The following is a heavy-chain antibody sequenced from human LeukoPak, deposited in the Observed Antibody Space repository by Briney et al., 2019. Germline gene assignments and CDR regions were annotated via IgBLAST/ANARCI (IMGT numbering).Heavy chain of an antibody. CDR3: ARDPYSGRYGDYYYYYMDV. D-gene: IGHD1-26*01. J-gene: IGHJ6*03. Sequence: SGGSLRLSCAAPRFTFNSYTMNWVRQAPGKGLEWVSSISSSSNYIYYADSVKGRFTISRDNAKNSLYLQMNSLRAEDTAVYYCARDPYSGRYGDYYYYYMDVWGKGTTVTISS. V-gene: IGHV3-21*01. CDR2: ISSSSNYI. CDR1: RFTFNSYT.